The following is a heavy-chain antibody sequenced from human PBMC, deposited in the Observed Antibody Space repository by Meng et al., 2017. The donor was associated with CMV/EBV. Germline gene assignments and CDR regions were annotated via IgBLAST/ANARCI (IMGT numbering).Heavy chain of an antibody. V-gene: IGHV3-30-3*01. J-gene: IGHJ5*02. CDR1: GFTFSSYA. D-gene: IGHD2-2*01. Sequence: GESLKISCAASGFTFSSYAMHWVRRAPGKGLEWVAVISYDGSNKYYADSVKGRFTISRDNSKNTLYLQMNSLRAEDTAVYYCARADDDHIVVVPAALNLWGQGTLVTVSS. CDR2: ISYDGSNK. CDR3: ARADDDHIVVVPAALNL.